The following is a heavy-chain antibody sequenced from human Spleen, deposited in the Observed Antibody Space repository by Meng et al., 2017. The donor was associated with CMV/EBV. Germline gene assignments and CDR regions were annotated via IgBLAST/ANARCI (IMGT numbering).Heavy chain of an antibody. CDR2: IYWDDDK. CDR3: AHILAAGGYFDY. Sequence: QITLKESGPTLVTPTQTLTLTCTVSGLSLITTGVGVGWSRQPPRKALEWLALIYWDDDKRYSPSLKSRLTITKDTSKNQVVLTMTNMDPVDTATYYCAHILAAGGYFDYWGRGTLVTVSS. J-gene: IGHJ4*02. CDR1: GLSLITTGVG. D-gene: IGHD6-13*01. V-gene: IGHV2-5*02.